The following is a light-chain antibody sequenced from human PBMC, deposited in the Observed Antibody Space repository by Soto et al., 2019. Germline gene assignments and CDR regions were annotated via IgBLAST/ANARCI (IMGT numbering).Light chain of an antibody. CDR1: TSSIGAGYD. Sequence: QSVLTQPPPVSGAPGQRVTISCTGSTSSIGAGYDVHWYQQVPGTSPKLLIYEDNNRPSGVPDRFSGSKSGTSASLAITGLQAEDEADYYCQSYDSTLSRYVFGAGTKVTVL. J-gene: IGLJ1*01. CDR3: QSYDSTLSRYV. V-gene: IGLV1-40*01. CDR2: EDN.